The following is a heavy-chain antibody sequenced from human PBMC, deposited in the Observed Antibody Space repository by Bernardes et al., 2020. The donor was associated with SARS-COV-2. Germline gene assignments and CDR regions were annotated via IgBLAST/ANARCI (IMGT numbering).Heavy chain of an antibody. J-gene: IGHJ1*01. V-gene: IGHV3-23*01. CDR3: AKDPGLIMFKRLTMTAIPGYLQK. Sequence: VGSLILSCAASGFTFRSYVMNWVRQAPGTGLEWVSGISGSGGNTYYADSVKGRFTISRDNSKNTLYLQMNSLRAEDTAVYYCAKDPGLIMFKRLTMTAIPGYLQKWGQGTPVTVS. D-gene: IGHD3-22*01. CDR2: ISGSGGNT. CDR1: GFTFRSYV.